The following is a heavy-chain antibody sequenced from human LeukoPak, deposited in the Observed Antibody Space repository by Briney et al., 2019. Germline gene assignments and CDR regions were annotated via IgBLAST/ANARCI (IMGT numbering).Heavy chain of an antibody. Sequence: SETLSLTCTVSGGSISSYYWSWIRQPPGKGLEWIGYIYYSGSTNYNPSLKSRVTISVGTSKNQLSLKLSSVTAADTAVYYCARARAFDIWGQGTMVTVSS. CDR3: ARARAFDI. CDR1: GGSISSYY. CDR2: IYYSGST. J-gene: IGHJ3*02. V-gene: IGHV4-59*01.